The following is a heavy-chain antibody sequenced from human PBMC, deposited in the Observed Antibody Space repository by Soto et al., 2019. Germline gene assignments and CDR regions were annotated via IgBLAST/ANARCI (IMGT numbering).Heavy chain of an antibody. Sequence: VGSLRLSCEASGFIFSNYSMDWVRQAPGKGLEWVSSISRSSTFIYYADSVRGRFTISRDNAKNSVSLHMNNVRAEDTAVYYCAREVGGTNYYFIDDWGQGAVVTV. D-gene: IGHD1-26*01. V-gene: IGHV3-21*06. CDR3: AREVGGTNYYFIDD. CDR2: ISRSSTFI. CDR1: GFIFSNYS. J-gene: IGHJ4*02.